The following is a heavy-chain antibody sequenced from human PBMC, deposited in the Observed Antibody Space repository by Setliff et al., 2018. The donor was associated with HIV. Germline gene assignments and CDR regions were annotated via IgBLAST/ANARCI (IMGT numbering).Heavy chain of an antibody. Sequence: RASVKVSCKASGYTFTSYAMHWVRQAPGQRLEWMGWINAGNGNTKYSQKFRGRVTITRDTSASTAYMELRSLRSDDTAVYYCARDSDIAAAGPSDYWGQGTLVTVSS. CDR1: GYTFTSYA. CDR3: ARDSDIAAAGPSDY. V-gene: IGHV1-3*01. CDR2: INAGNGNT. J-gene: IGHJ4*02. D-gene: IGHD6-13*01.